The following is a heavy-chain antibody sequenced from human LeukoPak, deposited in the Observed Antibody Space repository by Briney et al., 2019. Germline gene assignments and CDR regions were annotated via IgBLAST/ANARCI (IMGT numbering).Heavy chain of an antibody. Sequence: SETLSLTCTVSGGSVSSGSYYWSWIRQPPGKGLEWIGYIYYSGSTYYNPSLKSRVTISVDTSKNQFSLKLSSVTAADTAVYYCARPDYDSSGFGAFDIWGQGTMVTVSS. CDR2: IYYSGST. V-gene: IGHV4-61*01. CDR1: GGSVSSGSYY. CDR3: ARPDYDSSGFGAFDI. D-gene: IGHD3-22*01. J-gene: IGHJ3*02.